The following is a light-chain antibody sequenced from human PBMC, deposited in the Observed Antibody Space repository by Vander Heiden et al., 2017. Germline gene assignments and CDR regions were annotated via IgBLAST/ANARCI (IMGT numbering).Light chain of an antibody. V-gene: IGLV1-51*02. CDR1: SSNIGNNY. CDR3: GTWDSSLSAGV. J-gene: IGLJ3*02. CDR2: ENN. Sequence: QSGLTQPPSVSAAPGQKVTISCSGSSSNIGNNYVSWYQQLPGTAPKLLIYENNKRPSGIPDRFSGSKSGTSATLGITGLQTGDEADYYCGTWDSSLSAGVFGGGTKLTVL.